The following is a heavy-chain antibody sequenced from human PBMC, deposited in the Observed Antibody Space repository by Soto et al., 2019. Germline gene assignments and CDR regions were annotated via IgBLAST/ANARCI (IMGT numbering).Heavy chain of an antibody. Sequence: ASVKVSCKASGYTFTGYYMHWVRQAPGQGLEWMGWINPNSGGTNYAQKFQGRVTMTRDTSISTAYMELSRLRSDDTAVYYCARDRGIVGAIGAFDIWGQGTMVTVSS. CDR3: ARDRGIVGAIGAFDI. V-gene: IGHV1-2*02. CDR1: GYTFTGYY. D-gene: IGHD1-26*01. J-gene: IGHJ3*02. CDR2: INPNSGGT.